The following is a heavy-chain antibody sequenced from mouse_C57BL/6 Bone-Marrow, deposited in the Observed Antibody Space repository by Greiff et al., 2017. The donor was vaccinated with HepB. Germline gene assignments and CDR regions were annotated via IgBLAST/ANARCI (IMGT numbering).Heavy chain of an antibody. CDR3: VRHGDYYGSSLYFDV. CDR1: GFSFNTYA. CDR2: IRSKSNNYAT. Sequence: EVQVVESGGGLVQPKGSLKLSCAASGFSFNTYAMNWVRQAPGKGLEWVARIRSKSNNYATYYADSVKDRFTISRDDSESMLYLQMNNLKTEDTAMYYCVRHGDYYGSSLYFDVWGTGTTVTVSS. V-gene: IGHV10-1*01. D-gene: IGHD1-1*01. J-gene: IGHJ1*03.